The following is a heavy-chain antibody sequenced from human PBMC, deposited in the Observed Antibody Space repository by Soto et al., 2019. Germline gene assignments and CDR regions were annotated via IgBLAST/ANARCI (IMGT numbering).Heavy chain of an antibody. CDR2: INPDHDVT. CDR1: GYTFTSHA. Sequence: ASVKVSCKTSGYTFTSHAMHWVRQAPGQRLEWMGRINPDHDVTNYAQKFQGRVTITADKSTSTAYMELSSLRSEDTAVYYCARDCSGGSCYSALNYWGQGTLVTVSS. CDR3: ARDCSGGSCYSALNY. D-gene: IGHD2-15*01. J-gene: IGHJ4*02. V-gene: IGHV1-3*01.